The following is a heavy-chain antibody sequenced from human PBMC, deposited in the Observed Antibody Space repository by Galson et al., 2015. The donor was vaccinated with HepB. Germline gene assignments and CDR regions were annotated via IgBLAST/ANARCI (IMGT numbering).Heavy chain of an antibody. V-gene: IGHV3-23*01. J-gene: IGHJ6*02. Sequence: SLRLSCAASGFTFSSYAISWVRQAPGKGLEWVSTISGGGDGTYYADSVKGRFTVSRDNAKNTLSLQMNSLRDEDTAVYHCAKSLGTGAARGLDVWGQGTTVTVSS. CDR2: ISGGGDGT. D-gene: IGHD2-8*02. CDR3: AKSLGTGAARGLDV. CDR1: GFTFSSYA.